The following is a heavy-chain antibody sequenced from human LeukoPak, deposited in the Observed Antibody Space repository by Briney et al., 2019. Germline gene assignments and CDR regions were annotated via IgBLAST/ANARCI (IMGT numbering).Heavy chain of an antibody. CDR2: INHSGST. J-gene: IGHJ4*02. CDR1: GGSFSGYY. V-gene: IGHV4-34*01. CDR3: ASPSLVGAPLYYFDY. Sequence: SSETLSLTCAVYGGSFSGYYWSWIRQPPGKGLEWIGEINHSGSTNYNPSLKSRVTISVDTSKNQFSLKLSSVTAADTAVYYCASPSLVGAPLYYFDYWGQGTLVTVSS. D-gene: IGHD1-26*01.